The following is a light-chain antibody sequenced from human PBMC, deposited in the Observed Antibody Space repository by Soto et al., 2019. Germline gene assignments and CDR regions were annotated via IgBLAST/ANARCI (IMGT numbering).Light chain of an antibody. V-gene: IGKV3-20*01. J-gene: IGKJ1*01. CDR1: QSVSNSY. CDR2: GAS. CDR3: QQYGRSLT. Sequence: EIVLTQSPGTLSLSPGERATLSCRASQSVSNSYLAWYQQKPGQAPRLLIYGASSRATGIPDRFSGSGSGTDFTLTISRLEPEDFAVYYCQQYGRSLTFGQGTKVEIK.